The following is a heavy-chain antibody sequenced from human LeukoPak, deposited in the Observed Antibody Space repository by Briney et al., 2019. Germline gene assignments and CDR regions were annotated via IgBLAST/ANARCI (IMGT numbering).Heavy chain of an antibody. J-gene: IGHJ6*02. V-gene: IGHV3-23*01. CDR3: AKVPAYYYDSSGYYSGYYYGMDV. D-gene: IGHD3-22*01. CDR1: GFTFRDYY. Sequence: PGGSLRLSCAASGFTFRDYYMSWIRQAPGKGLEWVSAISGSGGSTYYADSVKGRFTISRDNSKNTLYLQMNSLRAEDTAVYYCAKVPAYYYDSSGYYSGYYYGMDVWGQGTTVTVSS. CDR2: ISGSGGST.